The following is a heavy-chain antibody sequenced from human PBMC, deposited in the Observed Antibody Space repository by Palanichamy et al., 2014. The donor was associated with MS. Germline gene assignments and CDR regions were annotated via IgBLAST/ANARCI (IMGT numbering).Heavy chain of an antibody. J-gene: IGHJ5*01. CDR3: AKHSSAWGTDS. D-gene: IGHD3-16*01. CDR1: GGSISSHY. CDR2: IYYSGST. Sequence: QVQLQESGPGLVKPSETLSLTCTVSGGSISSHYWTWIRQTPGKGLEWIGHIYYSGSTNYSPSLKSRVTISVDTSKKQFSLKLSSVTAADTAVYYCAKHSSAWGTDSWGLGTLVTVSS. V-gene: IGHV4-59*08.